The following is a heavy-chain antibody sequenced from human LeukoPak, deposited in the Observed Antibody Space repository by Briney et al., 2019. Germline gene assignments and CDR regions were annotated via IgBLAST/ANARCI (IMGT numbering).Heavy chain of an antibody. D-gene: IGHD3-22*01. CDR1: GFIFSSYA. V-gene: IGHV3-30-3*01. CDR2: ISYDGSNK. CDR3: ASGYYYAPYDY. J-gene: IGHJ4*02. Sequence: GRSLRLSCAASGFIFSSYAMHWCRQAPGKGLEWVAVISYDGSNKYYADSVKGRFTISRDNSKNTLYLQMNSLRAEDTAVYYCASGYYYAPYDYWGQGTLVTVSS.